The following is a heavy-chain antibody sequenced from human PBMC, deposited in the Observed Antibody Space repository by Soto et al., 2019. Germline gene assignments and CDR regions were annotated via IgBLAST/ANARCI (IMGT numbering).Heavy chain of an antibody. D-gene: IGHD3-10*01. V-gene: IGHV3-66*01. CDR3: ARCDGSATYCFFFAY. Sequence: TGGSLRLSCAASGFTFSYYWMHWVRQAPGKGLVWVSAIYSGGSTYYADSVKGRFTISRDNSRNTLYLQMNSLRAEDTAVYFCARCDGSATYCFFFAYWGQGTPVTVSS. CDR2: IYSGGST. J-gene: IGHJ4*02. CDR1: GFTFSYYW.